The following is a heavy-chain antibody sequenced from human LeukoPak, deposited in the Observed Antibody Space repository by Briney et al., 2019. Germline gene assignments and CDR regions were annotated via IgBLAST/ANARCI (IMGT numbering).Heavy chain of an antibody. V-gene: IGHV3-48*03. J-gene: IGHJ4*02. Sequence: GGSLRLSCAASGFTFSSYEMNWVRQAPGKGLEWVSYISSSGSTIYYADSVKGRFTISRDNAKNPLYLQMNSLRAEDTAVYYCARDQGGITMVRGVIIKGGYFDYWGQGTLVTVSS. CDR2: ISSSGSTI. CDR1: GFTFSSYE. CDR3: ARDQGGITMVRGVIIKGGYFDY. D-gene: IGHD3-10*01.